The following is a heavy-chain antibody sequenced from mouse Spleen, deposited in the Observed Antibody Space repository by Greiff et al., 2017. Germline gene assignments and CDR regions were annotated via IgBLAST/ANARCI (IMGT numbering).Heavy chain of an antibody. V-gene: IGHV3-6*01. CDR3: ARYGYYAMDY. CDR2: ISYDGSN. J-gene: IGHJ4*01. CDR1: GYSITSGYY. D-gene: IGHD2-10*02. Sequence: EVKLQESGPGLVKPSQSLSLTCSVTGYSITSGYYWNWIRQFPGNKLEWMGYISYDGSNNYNPSLKNRISITRDTSKNQFFLKLNSVTTEDTATYYCARYGYYAMDYWGQGTSVTVSS.